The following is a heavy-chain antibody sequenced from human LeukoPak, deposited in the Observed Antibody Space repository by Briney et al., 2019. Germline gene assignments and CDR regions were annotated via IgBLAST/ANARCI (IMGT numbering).Heavy chain of an antibody. J-gene: IGHJ5*02. CDR1: GGSISSYY. V-gene: IGHV4-4*09. CDR2: IYTSGST. CDR3: ARQIATLGWVNWFDP. Sequence: SETLSLTRTVSGGSISSYYWSWIRQPPGKGLEWIGYIYTSGSTNYNPSLKSRVTISVDTSKTQFSLKLSSVTAADTAVYYCARQIATLGWVNWFDPWGQGTLVTVSS. D-gene: IGHD6-6*01.